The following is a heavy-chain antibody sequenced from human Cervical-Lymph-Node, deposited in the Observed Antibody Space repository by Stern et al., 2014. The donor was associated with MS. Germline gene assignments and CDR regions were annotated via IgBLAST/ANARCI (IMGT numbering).Heavy chain of an antibody. Sequence: VQLEESGAEVKKPGASVKVSCKASGYTFTSYYMHWVRQAPGQGLEWIGIINPSGGTTNYAQKFQGRVTMTRDTSTSTVYMELSSLRSEDAALYYCARARLDGKYYYGMDVWGQGTTVTVSS. V-gene: IGHV1-46*01. J-gene: IGHJ6*02. CDR2: INPSGGTT. CDR1: GYTFTSYY. D-gene: IGHD1-26*01. CDR3: ARARLDGKYYYGMDV.